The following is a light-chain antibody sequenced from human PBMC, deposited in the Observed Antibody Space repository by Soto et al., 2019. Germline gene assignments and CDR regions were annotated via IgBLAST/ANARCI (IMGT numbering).Light chain of an antibody. CDR2: KAY. V-gene: IGKV1-5*03. CDR1: QGVSTY. CDR3: QQHNSFSIT. Sequence: DIQMTQSPSSLSASVGDRVTITCRASQGVSTYLNWYQHKPGEAPKLLIYKAYSLESGVPSRFSGSGSGTEFTLTISSLQADDFATYYCQQHNSFSITFGQGTRLEIK. J-gene: IGKJ5*01.